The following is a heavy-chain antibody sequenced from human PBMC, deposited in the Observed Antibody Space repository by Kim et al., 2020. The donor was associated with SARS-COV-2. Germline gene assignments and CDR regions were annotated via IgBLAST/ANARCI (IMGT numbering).Heavy chain of an antibody. CDR3: ARDVGGNLEN. CDR1: GFSFSNYW. V-gene: IGHV3-7*01. J-gene: IGHJ4*02. Sequence: GGSLRLSCIASGFSFSNYWMAWVRQAPGKGPEWVANIKYDESERYYVDSVKGRFIISRDNGKRSLYLQIDSLRAEDTALYYCARDVGGNLENWGQGTLVT. CDR2: IKYDESER. D-gene: IGHD2-15*01.